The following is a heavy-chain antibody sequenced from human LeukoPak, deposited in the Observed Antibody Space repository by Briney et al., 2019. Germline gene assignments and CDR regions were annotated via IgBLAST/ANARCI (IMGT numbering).Heavy chain of an antibody. CDR1: GYTFTSYY. CDR2: INPSGGST. Sequence: ASVKVSCKASGYTFTSYYMHWVRQAPGQGLEWMGIINPSGGSTSYAQKFQGRVTMTRDTSTSTVYMELSSLRAEDTAVYYCARTYGDYGFDYWGQGTLVTVSS. CDR3: ARTYGDYGFDY. J-gene: IGHJ4*02. V-gene: IGHV1-46*01. D-gene: IGHD4-17*01.